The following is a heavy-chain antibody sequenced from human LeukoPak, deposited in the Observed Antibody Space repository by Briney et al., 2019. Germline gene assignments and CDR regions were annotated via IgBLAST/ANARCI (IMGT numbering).Heavy chain of an antibody. D-gene: IGHD2-15*01. V-gene: IGHV1-69*05. CDR3: ARQGWRPYYYYYMDV. Sequence: ASVKDSCKASGGTFSSYAISWVRQAPGQGLEWMGRIIPTFGTANYAQKFQGRVTITTDESTSTAYMELSSLRSEDTAVYYCARQGWRPYYYYYMDVWGKGTTVTVSS. CDR1: GGTFSSYA. CDR2: IIPTFGTA. J-gene: IGHJ6*03.